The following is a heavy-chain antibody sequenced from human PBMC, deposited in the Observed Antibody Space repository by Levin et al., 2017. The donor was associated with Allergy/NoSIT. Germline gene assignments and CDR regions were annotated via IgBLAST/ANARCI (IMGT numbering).Heavy chain of an antibody. CDR3: ASEKRSGYLGSESYYGMDV. J-gene: IGHJ6*02. V-gene: IGHV4-31*02. D-gene: IGHD3-9*01. Sequence: SQTLSLTCTVSGGSISSGGHYWTWIRQHPGKGLEWIGYIYHSGNTDNNPSLKSRVTISVDTSKNQFSLKLSSVTAADTAVYYCASEKRSGYLGSESYYGMDVWGQGTTVTVSS. CDR2: IYHSGNT. CDR1: GGSISSGGHY.